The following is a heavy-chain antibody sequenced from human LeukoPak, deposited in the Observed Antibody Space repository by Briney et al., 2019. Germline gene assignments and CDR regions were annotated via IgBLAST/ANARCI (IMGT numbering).Heavy chain of an antibody. Sequence: SETLSLTCAVYGGSFSGYYWSWIRQPPGKGLEWIGEINHSGSTNYNPSLKSRVTISVDTSKNQFSLKLISVTSADTAVSYCAGGRCPGKRCSYYWGQGTLVTVSS. J-gene: IGHJ4*02. CDR1: GGSFSGYY. CDR2: INHSGST. D-gene: IGHD3-10*01. V-gene: IGHV4-34*01. CDR3: AGGRCPGKRCSYY.